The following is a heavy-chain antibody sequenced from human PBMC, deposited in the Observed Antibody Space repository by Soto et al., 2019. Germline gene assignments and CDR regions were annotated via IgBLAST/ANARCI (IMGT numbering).Heavy chain of an antibody. J-gene: IGHJ4*02. Sequence: QEQLVESGGDVVQPGRSLTLSCAASGFTFSANAMHWVRHAPGKGLEWVAVIAYDGTIKIYRDSVKGRFTISRDDSKSTLYLQMNSLRPEDTAVYYCARDKIKGAPDYLESWGQGTLVTVSS. CDR3: ARDKIKGAPDYLES. V-gene: IGHV3-30-3*01. CDR1: GFTFSANA. D-gene: IGHD1-26*01. CDR2: IAYDGTIK.